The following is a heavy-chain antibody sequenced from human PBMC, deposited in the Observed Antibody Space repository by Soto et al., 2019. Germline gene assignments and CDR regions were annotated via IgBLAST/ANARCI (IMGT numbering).Heavy chain of an antibody. D-gene: IGHD3-10*01. CDR2: IRGSGGST. CDR3: AKMDGADYYYYYMDV. CDR1: GFTFSSYA. Sequence: GGSLRLSCAASGFTFSSYAMSWVRQAPGKGLEWVSAIRGSGGSTYYADSVKGRFTISRDNSKNTLYLQMNSLRAEDTAVYYCAKMDGADYYYYYMDVWGKGTTVTVSS. J-gene: IGHJ6*03. V-gene: IGHV3-23*01.